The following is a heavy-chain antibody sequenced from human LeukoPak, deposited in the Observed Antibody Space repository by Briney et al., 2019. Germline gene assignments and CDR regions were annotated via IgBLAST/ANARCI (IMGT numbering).Heavy chain of an antibody. V-gene: IGHV3-43*02. Sequence: GGSLRLSCAASGFISDHYAMHWVRQAPGKGLEWVSLISGDGGGTYYTDSVKGRFTIFRDNSKTSLYLQMNSLRTEDTALYYCAKESDAFDLWGQGTMVTVSS. CDR2: ISGDGGGT. CDR1: GFISDHYA. CDR3: AKESDAFDL. J-gene: IGHJ3*01.